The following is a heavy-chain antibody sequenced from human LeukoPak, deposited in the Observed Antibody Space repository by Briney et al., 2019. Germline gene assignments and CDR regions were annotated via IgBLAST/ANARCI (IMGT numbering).Heavy chain of an antibody. V-gene: IGHV3-48*03. J-gene: IGHJ4*02. CDR3: ARVGRDAQHLDY. CDR1: RFTFSSYE. Sequence: GGSLRLSCAASRFTFSSYEMNWVRQAPRKGLEWVSYISSSGDIIYYADSVKGRLTFSRDNAKNSLYLQMNSLRAEDTAVYYCARVGRDAQHLDYWGPGTLVTVSS. CDR2: ISSSGDII. D-gene: IGHD2-15*01.